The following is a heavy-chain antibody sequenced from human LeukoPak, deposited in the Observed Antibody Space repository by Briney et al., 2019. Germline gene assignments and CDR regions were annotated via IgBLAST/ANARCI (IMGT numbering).Heavy chain of an antibody. CDR3: ARGGQRGDY. CDR1: GFSFSSYA. V-gene: IGHV3-23*01. J-gene: IGHJ4*02. D-gene: IGHD6-25*01. CDR2: ISGSGAST. Sequence: QAGGSLRLSCAASGFSFSSYAMSWVRQAPGKGLEWVSVISGSGASTYYADSVKGRFTISRDNAKNSLYLQMNSLRAKDTAVYYCARGGQRGDYWGQGTLVTVSS.